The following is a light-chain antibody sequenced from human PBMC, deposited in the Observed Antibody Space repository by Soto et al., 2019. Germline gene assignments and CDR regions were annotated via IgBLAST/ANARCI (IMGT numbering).Light chain of an antibody. CDR1: QRPLYRSNNKNY. Sequence: DIVMTQSPDSLAVSLGERATINCKSSQRPLYRSNNKNYLAWYQQKPGQPPALLIYWASTRESGVPERFSGSGSGTDFTLTISSLQAEDVAVYYCQQYYEHPFTFGPGTRVDIK. CDR3: QQYYEHPFT. J-gene: IGKJ3*01. V-gene: IGKV4-1*01. CDR2: WAS.